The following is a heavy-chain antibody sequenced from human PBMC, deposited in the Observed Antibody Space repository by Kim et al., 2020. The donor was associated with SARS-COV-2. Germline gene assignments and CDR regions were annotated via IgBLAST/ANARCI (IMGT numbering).Heavy chain of an antibody. V-gene: IGHV3-11*04. CDR2: ISNTGGTI. CDR1: GFFNDYY. D-gene: IGHD3-16*01. J-gene: IGHJ4*02. Sequence: GGSLRLSCETSGFFNDYYINWIRQAPGKGLEWVSYISNTGGTISYADSVRGRFTISRDNAKNSLYLQMNSLRAEDTAVYYCTRDGTRSWAHDNWGQGTLV. CDR3: TRDGTRSWAHDN.